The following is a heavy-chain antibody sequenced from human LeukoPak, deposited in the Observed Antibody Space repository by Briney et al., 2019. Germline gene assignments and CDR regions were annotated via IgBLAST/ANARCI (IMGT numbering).Heavy chain of an antibody. Sequence: SETLSLTCTVSGGSISSSSYYWGWIRQPPGKGLEWIGSIYYSGSTYYNPSLKSRVTISVDTSKNQFSLKLSSVTAADTAVYYCARRSRGSGYFDSWGQGTLVTVSS. CDR2: IYYSGST. J-gene: IGHJ4*02. V-gene: IGHV4-39*07. CDR1: GGSISSSSYY. D-gene: IGHD3-10*01. CDR3: ARRSRGSGYFDS.